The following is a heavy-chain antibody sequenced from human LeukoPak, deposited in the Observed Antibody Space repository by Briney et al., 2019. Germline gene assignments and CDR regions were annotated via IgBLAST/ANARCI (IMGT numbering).Heavy chain of an antibody. CDR3: ARAIQEGGYYYYYYMDV. CDR2: ISPSGGST. J-gene: IGHJ6*03. V-gene: IGHV1-46*01. Sequence: ASVKVSCKAFGYTFTSNYMHWVRQAPGQGPEWMGVISPSGGSTTYAQKFRGRVTITRNTSISTAYMELSSLRSEDTAVYYCARAIQEGGYYYYYYMDVWGTGTTVTVSS. CDR1: GYTFTSNY. D-gene: IGHD3-16*01.